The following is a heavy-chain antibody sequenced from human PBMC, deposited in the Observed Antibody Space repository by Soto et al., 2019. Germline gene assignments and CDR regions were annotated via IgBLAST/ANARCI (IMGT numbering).Heavy chain of an antibody. CDR3: ARRPCGGDCYSRNWFDL. Sequence: QLQLQESGPGLVKPSENLYLTCTVYGGSISSSSYYWGWIRQPPGTGLEWIGSIYYSGSTYYNPYLKSRATISVDTSKKQFSRKLSAVTAADTAVYYCARRPCGGDCYSRNWFDLLFQGTLVTVSS. D-gene: IGHD2-21*02. V-gene: IGHV4-39*01. CDR1: GGSISSSSYY. J-gene: IGHJ5*02. CDR2: IYYSGST.